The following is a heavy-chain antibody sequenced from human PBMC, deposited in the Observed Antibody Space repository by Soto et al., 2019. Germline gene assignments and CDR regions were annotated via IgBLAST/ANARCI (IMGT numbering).Heavy chain of an antibody. CDR3: SADHPHMAMGWPV. D-gene: IGHD1-26*01. CDR2: IVVVSGST. Sequence: SVKVSCKASGFDFGSFGIQFLRQTRGRGLEWIGWIVVVSGSTNYARHFQGRVAISRDMSSSTAYLDLYDLKSDDTAVYFCSADHPHMAMGWPVWGQGTTVTVSS. V-gene: IGHV1-58*02. J-gene: IGHJ6*02. CDR1: GFDFGSFG.